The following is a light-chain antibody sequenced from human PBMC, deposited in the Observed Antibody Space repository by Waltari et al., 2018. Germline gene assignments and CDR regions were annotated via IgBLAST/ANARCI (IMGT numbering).Light chain of an antibody. Sequence: QSALTQPASVSGSPGQSITISCTGTSSDVGRYDLVSWYQQHPGKAPKLMIYDVTKRTSGVSSRFSAPKSGNTSSLTISGLQSEDEADYFCSSYRSSTTPIPVFGGGTKLTVL. J-gene: IGLJ2*01. CDR3: SSYRSSTTPIPV. CDR2: DVT. V-gene: IGLV2-14*02. CDR1: SSDVGRYDL.